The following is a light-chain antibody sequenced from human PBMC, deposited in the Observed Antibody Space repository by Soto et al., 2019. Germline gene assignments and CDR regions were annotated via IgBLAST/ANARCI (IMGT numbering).Light chain of an antibody. J-gene: IGKJ5*01. V-gene: IGKV1-39*01. Sequence: DIQMTQSPSSLSASVGDRVTITCRASQSISSYLNWHQQKPGKAPKLLMYGATSLQSGVPSRFSGSGSGTDFTLTISSLQPEDFATYYCQQSYSIPITFGQGTRLEIK. CDR2: GAT. CDR1: QSISSY. CDR3: QQSYSIPIT.